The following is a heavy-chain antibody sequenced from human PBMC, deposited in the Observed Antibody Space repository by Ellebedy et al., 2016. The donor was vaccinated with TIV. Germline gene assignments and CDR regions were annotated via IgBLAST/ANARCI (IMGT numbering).Heavy chain of an antibody. Sequence: ASVKVSCKASGYTFTSYYMHWVRQAPGQGLEWMGIINPSGGSTSYAQKFQGRVTMTRDMSTSTAYMELSSLRSEDTAVYFCAAGRGYSGYDLRSGADYWGQGTLVTVSS. CDR1: GYTFTSYY. CDR2: INPSGGST. V-gene: IGHV1-46*01. J-gene: IGHJ4*02. CDR3: AAGRGYSGYDLRSGADY. D-gene: IGHD5-12*01.